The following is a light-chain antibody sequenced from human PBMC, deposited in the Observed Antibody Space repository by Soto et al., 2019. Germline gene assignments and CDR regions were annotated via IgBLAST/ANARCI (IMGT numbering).Light chain of an antibody. J-gene: IGKJ1*01. CDR3: QQYGSTPRT. CDR1: QSVSASY. Sequence: EIVLTQSPGTLSLSPGERATLSSRASQSVSASYLAWYQQKPGQAPRLLIHGASTRATGIPDRFSGSGSGTDFTLTISRLEPEDFAVYYCQQYGSTPRTFGQGTKVEIK. V-gene: IGKV3-20*01. CDR2: GAS.